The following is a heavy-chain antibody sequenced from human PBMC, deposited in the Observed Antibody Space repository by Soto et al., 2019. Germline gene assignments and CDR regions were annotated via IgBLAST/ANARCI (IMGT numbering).Heavy chain of an antibody. V-gene: IGHV1-2*02. J-gene: IGHJ4*02. CDR2: INPNSGGT. CDR1: GYTFTGYY. D-gene: IGHD1-26*01. Sequence: ASVKVSCKASGYTFTGYYMHWVRQAPGQGLEWMGWINPNSGGTNYAQKFQGRVTMTRDTSISTAYMELSRLSSDDTAVYYCARLDIVGATYFDYWGQGTLVTVSS. CDR3: ARLDIVGATYFDY.